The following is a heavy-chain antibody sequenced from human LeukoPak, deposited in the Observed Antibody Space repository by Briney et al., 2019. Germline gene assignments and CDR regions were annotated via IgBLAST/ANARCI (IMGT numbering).Heavy chain of an antibody. CDR2: ITRFTGTT. CDR3: ARDTRLMYYFDF. Sequence: GGSLGLSCAASGFTFSNYAMTWVRQAPGRGLEWISTITRFTGTTYYADSVKGRFTISRGDSNNTLYLQMNNLRAGDTAVYYCARDTRLMYYFDFWGQGALVTVSS. CDR1: GFTFSNYA. D-gene: IGHD2-2*01. J-gene: IGHJ4*02. V-gene: IGHV3-23*01.